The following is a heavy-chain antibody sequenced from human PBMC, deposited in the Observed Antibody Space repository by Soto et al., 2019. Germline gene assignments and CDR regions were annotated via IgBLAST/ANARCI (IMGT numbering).Heavy chain of an antibody. D-gene: IGHD6-13*01. V-gene: IGHV1-69*06. CDR2: IIPIFGTA. Sequence: GQLWQFGAGVRKLGSWVKVSCKASEGPLSGYAFAWVRQPPGKGLGWWGGIIPIFGTANYAQKFQGRVTITADKSTSTAYMELSSLRSEDTAVYYCARGVGSSWYDPRDPWGQGTLVTVSS. J-gene: IGHJ5*02. CDR3: ARGVGSSWYDPRDP. CDR1: EGPLSGYA.